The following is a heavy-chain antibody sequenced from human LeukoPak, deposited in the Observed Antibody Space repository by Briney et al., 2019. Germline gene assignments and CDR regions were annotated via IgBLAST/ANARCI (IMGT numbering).Heavy chain of an antibody. CDR3: ARDFFAVTATKNAFDI. CDR2: ISTNSNYI. V-gene: IGHV3-21*01. J-gene: IGHJ3*02. D-gene: IGHD2-21*02. Sequence: GGSLRLSCAASGLTFSTYSMNWVRQAPGKGLEWVSSISTNSNYIYYANSMKGRFTISRENAKNSLYLQMNSLRAGDTAVYYCARDFFAVTATKNAFDIWGQGTMVTVSS. CDR1: GLTFSTYS.